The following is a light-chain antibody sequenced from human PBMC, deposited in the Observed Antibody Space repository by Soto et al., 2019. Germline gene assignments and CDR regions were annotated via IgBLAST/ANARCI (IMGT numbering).Light chain of an antibody. V-gene: IGLV2-14*01. CDR1: SSDVGGYNY. J-gene: IGLJ7*01. Sequence: QSALTQPASVSGSPGQSITISCTGTSSDVGGYNYVSWYQQYPGKAPKLMIYDVSNRPSGVSNRFSGSKSDNTASLTISGLQAEDEADYYCGSFTSSTTLVFGGGTQLTVL. CDR2: DVS. CDR3: GSFTSSTTLV.